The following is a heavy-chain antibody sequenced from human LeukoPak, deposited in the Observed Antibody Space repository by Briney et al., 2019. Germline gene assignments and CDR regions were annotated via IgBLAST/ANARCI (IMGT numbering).Heavy chain of an antibody. CDR2: IYYSGST. D-gene: IGHD2-2*01. CDR3: ARDISIPTENIVVVPAASLD. Sequence: PSQTLSLTCTVSGGSISSGDYYWSWIRQPPGKGLEWIGYIYYSGSTYYNPSLKSRVTISVDTSKNQFSLKLSSVTAADTAVYYCARDISIPTENIVVVPAASLDWGHGTLVTVSS. J-gene: IGHJ4*01. CDR1: GGSISSGDYY. V-gene: IGHV4-30-4*08.